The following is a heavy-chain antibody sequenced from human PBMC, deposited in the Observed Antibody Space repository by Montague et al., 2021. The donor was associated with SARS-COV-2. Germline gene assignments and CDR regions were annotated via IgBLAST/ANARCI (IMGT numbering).Heavy chain of an antibody. CDR1: GFTFTHSP. D-gene: IGHD3-9*01. V-gene: IGHV3-23*03. Sequence: SLSLSCAASGFTFTHSPMSWVRQAPGKGLDWVSVIHSAGRGTYYADSVQGRFTISRDNLKNTVYLQMNNLRDVDTAVYYCAQVGDILTGYSLINLDAWGQGTLVVVSS. CDR3: AQVGDILTGYSLINLDA. J-gene: IGHJ5*02. CDR2: IHSAGRGT.